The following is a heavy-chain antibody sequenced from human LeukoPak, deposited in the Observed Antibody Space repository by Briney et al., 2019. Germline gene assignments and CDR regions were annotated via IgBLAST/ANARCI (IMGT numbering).Heavy chain of an antibody. CDR1: GYTFTSYY. CDR3: ARVLMDYDILTGYLSFDY. CDR2: INPSGGST. Sequence: ASVKVSCKASGYTFTSYYIHWVRQAPGQGLEWMGMINPSGGSTTYAQKFQGRVTMTTDTSTSTAYMELRSLRSDDTAVYYCARVLMDYDILTGYLSFDYWGQGTLVTVSS. J-gene: IGHJ4*02. D-gene: IGHD3-9*01. V-gene: IGHV1-46*01.